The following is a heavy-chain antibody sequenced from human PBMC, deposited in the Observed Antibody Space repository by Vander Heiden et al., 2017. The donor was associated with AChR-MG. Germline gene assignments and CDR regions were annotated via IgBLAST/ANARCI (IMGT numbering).Heavy chain of an antibody. CDR2: IKDKSDGGTT. V-gene: IGHV3-15*01. D-gene: IGHD1-26*01. CDR1: GFTFNNAW. CDR3: TTDGWRGRVGY. J-gene: IGHJ4*02. Sequence: EVQLVESGGGLVKPGGSLRLSCAASGFTFNNAWMSWVRQAPGKGLEWVGRIKDKSDGGTTDYAAPVKGRFTILRDDSRNTLWLHMNSLKTEDTGVYYCTTDGWRGRVGYWGQGTLVTVSP.